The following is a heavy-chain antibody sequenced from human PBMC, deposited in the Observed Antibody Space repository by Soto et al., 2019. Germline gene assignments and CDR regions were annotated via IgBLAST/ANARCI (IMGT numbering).Heavy chain of an antibody. CDR3: ARQIYDSDTGPNFQYYFDS. Sequence: PXESLKISCKGSGYSWAGYWITWVRQNPGKGLEWMGRIDPSDSQTYYSPSFRGHVTISVTKSITTVFLQWSSLRASDTAMYYCARQIYDSDTGPNFQYYFDSWGQGTPVTVSS. CDR2: IDPSDSQT. D-gene: IGHD3-22*01. J-gene: IGHJ4*02. V-gene: IGHV5-10-1*01. CDR1: GYSWAGYW.